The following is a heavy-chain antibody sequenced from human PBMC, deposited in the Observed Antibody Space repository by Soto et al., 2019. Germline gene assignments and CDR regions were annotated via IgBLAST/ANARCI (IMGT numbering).Heavy chain of an antibody. Sequence: GASVKVSCKDSGYTFTSYGISWVRQAPGQGLEWMGWISAYNGNTNYAQKLQGRVTMTTDTSTSTAYMELRSLRSDDTAVYDCARAHSSGWYVFHPDDWGQGTLVTVS. V-gene: IGHV1-18*04. J-gene: IGHJ4*02. CDR3: ARAHSSGWYVFHPDD. CDR1: GYTFTSYG. D-gene: IGHD6-19*01. CDR2: ISAYNGNT.